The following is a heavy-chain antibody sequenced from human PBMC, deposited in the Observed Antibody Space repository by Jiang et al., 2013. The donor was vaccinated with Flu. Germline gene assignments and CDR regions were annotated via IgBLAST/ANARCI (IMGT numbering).Heavy chain of an antibody. V-gene: IGHV3-23*01. CDR1: GFTFSSYA. CDR2: IGEWSDVT. Sequence: VQLLESGGGLVQPGGSLRLSCAASGFTFSSYAMSWVRQAPGKGLEWVAAIGEWSDVTYYADSVEGRFTISRDNSKNTLYLQMNSLRAEDTAVYYCAKPWSHYDRSGNSHRVFDYWGQGTVVTVSS. J-gene: IGHJ4*02. D-gene: IGHD3-22*01. CDR3: AKPWSHYDRSGNSHRVFDY.